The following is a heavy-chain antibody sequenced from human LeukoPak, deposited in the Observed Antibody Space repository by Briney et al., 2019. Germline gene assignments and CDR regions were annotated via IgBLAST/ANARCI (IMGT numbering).Heavy chain of an antibody. CDR1: GYTFTSYA. CDR3: ARGVITTQYYYYYYGMDV. D-gene: IGHD3-22*01. V-gene: IGHV1-3*01. CDR2: INAGNGNT. J-gene: IGHJ6*02. Sequence: ASVKVSCKASGYTFTSYAMHWVRQAPGQRLEWMGWINAGNGNTKYSQKFQGRVAITRDTSASTAYMELSSLRSEDTAVYYCARGVITTQYYYYYYGMDVWGQGTTVTVSS.